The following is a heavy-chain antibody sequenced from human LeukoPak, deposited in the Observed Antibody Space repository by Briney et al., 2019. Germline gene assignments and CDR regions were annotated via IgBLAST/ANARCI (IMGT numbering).Heavy chain of an antibody. CDR3: ARDQNWAFDY. Sequence: GGSLRLSCEVSGFTLSSYSIIWVRQAPGKGLELVPYITPGSGTIYFADSVKGRFTISRDNAKNSLYLQMNSLRVEDTGVYYCARDQNWAFDYWGQGTLVTVSS. D-gene: IGHD7-27*01. V-gene: IGHV3-48*04. CDR1: GFTLSSYS. CDR2: ITPGSGTI. J-gene: IGHJ4*02.